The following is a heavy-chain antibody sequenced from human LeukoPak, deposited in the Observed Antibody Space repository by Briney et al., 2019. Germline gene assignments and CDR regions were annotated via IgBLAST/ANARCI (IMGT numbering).Heavy chain of an antibody. CDR3: AVGGAVAGTHD. D-gene: IGHD6-19*01. CDR1: GGSISSSGYY. V-gene: IGHV4-39*01. Sequence: SETLSLTCTVSGGSISSSGYYWGWIRQPPGKGLEWIVSIYYTRSTYYNPSLKSRDTISADTSKNQFSLRLSSVTAADTAVYYCAVGGAVAGTHDWGQGTLVTVSS. CDR2: IYYTRST. J-gene: IGHJ4*02.